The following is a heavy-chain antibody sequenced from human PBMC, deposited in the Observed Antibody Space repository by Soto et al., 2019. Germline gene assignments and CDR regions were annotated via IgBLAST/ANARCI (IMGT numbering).Heavy chain of an antibody. J-gene: IGHJ6*01. CDR2: ISYDGSNK. D-gene: IGHD3-9*01. CDR3: ARQSADFDWLWNYYGMDV. Sequence: QVQLVESGGGVVQPGRSLRLSCAASGFTFSSYAMHWVRQAPGKGLEWVAVISYDGSNKYYADSVKGRFTISRDNSKNTLYLQMNSLRAEDTAVYYCARQSADFDWLWNYYGMDVW. CDR1: GFTFSSYA. V-gene: IGHV3-30-3*01.